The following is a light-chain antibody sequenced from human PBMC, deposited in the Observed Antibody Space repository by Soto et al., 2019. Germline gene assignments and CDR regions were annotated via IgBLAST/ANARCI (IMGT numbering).Light chain of an antibody. CDR2: GAS. CDR1: QSVSS. V-gene: IGKV3-15*01. CDR3: QQYNTWWT. J-gene: IGKJ1*01. Sequence: EIVMTQSPATLSVSPGDRATLSCRASQSVSSIAWYQQKPGQPPRLLIYGASRRATNIPARFSGGGSDTEFTLTISTLQSEDFAVYYCQQYNTWWTFGQGTKVDIK.